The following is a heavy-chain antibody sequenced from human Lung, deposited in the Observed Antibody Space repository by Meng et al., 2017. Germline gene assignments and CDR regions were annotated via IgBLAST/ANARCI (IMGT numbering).Heavy chain of an antibody. D-gene: IGHD4-11*01. CDR3: ARGPTTMAHDFDY. Sequence: QQCGVGLFRPSEPLLLPVVVSGGFLCDYYWSWIRQPPGKGLEWIGEINHSGSTNYNPSLESRATISVDTSQNNLSLKLSSVTAADSAVYYCARGPTTMAHDFDYRGQGTLVTVSS. CDR2: INHSGST. CDR1: GGFLCDYY. V-gene: IGHV4-34*01. J-gene: IGHJ4*02.